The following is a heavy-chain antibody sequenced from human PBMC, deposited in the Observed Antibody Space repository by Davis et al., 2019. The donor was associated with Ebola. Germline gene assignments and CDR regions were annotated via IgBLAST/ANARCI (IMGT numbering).Heavy chain of an antibody. CDR1: GYTFTSYA. CDR2: ISAYNGNT. Sequence: ASVKVSCKASGYTFTSYAMHWVLQAPGHGLALLVWISAYNGNTNYAQKLQGRVTITADKSTSTAYMELSSLRSEDTAVYYCARLRYFDWLPTTDYGMDVWGQGTTVTVSS. V-gene: IGHV1-18*01. D-gene: IGHD3-9*01. CDR3: ARLRYFDWLPTTDYGMDV. J-gene: IGHJ6*02.